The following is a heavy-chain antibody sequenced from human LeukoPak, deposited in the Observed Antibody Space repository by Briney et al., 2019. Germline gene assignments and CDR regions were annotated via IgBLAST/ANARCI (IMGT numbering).Heavy chain of an antibody. CDR2: LTNTGGYT. D-gene: IGHD2-15*01. J-gene: IGHJ4*02. Sequence: GGSLRLSCSASGFTFSNYAMHWVRQAPGKGLQYVSALTNTGGYTHYADSVKGRFTISRDNSKNSLYLQMNSLRDDDTAVYYCAREGGFDNWGQGTLVTVPS. CDR1: GFTFSNYA. CDR3: AREGGFDN. V-gene: IGHV3-64*04.